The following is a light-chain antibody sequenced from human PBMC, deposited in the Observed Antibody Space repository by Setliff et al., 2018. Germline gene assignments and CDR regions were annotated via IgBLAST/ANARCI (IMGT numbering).Light chain of an antibody. Sequence: QSVLTQPPSASGSPGQSVTISCTGTSSDVSGYNYVSWYQQHPGKAPKLMIYEVSKRPSGVPDRFSGSKSGNTASLTVSGLQAGDEADYYCSSYEGSNNYVFGTGTKVTVL. J-gene: IGLJ1*01. CDR2: EVS. CDR1: SSDVSGYNY. V-gene: IGLV2-8*01. CDR3: SSYEGSNNYV.